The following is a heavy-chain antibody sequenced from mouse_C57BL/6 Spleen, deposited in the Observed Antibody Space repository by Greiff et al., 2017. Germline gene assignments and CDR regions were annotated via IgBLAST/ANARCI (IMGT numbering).Heavy chain of an antibody. D-gene: IGHD2-5*01. CDR3: ARDSNYYAMDY. Sequence: EVQLQQSGPELVKPGASVKISCKASGYSFTGYYMNWVKQSPEKSLEWIGEINPSTGGTTYNQKFKAKATLTVDKSSSTAYMQLKSLTSEDSAVYYCARDSNYYAMDYWGQGTSVTVSS. CDR1: GYSFTGYY. CDR2: INPSTGGT. V-gene: IGHV1-42*01. J-gene: IGHJ4*01.